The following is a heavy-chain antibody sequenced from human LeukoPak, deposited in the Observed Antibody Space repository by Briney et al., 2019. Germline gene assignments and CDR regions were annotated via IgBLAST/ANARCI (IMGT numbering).Heavy chain of an antibody. V-gene: IGHV3-53*01. CDR2: LYSDGNT. Sequence: PGGPLRLSCAASGFTVITNDMPWVRPAPGKGLDWVSVLYSDGNTKYADSVQGRFTISRDNSKNTLYLEMNSLSPDDTAVYYCARGVEPLAANTLAYWGQGTLVTVSS. CDR1: GFTVITND. CDR3: ARGVEPLAANTLAY. J-gene: IGHJ4*02. D-gene: IGHD1-14*01.